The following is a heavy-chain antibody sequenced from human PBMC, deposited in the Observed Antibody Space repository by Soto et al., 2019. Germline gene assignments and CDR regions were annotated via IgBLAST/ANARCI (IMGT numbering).Heavy chain of an antibody. V-gene: IGHV3-11*06. Sequence: QVQLVESGGGLVKPGGSLRLSCAASGFTFSDYYMAWIRQAPGKGLEWVSYISSSSRYTNYADSVKGRFTIPRDNAKTSVSLQMGSVRAEDTAVYYCARADQGFGTCADYWGQGTLVTVSS. CDR3: ARADQGFGTCADY. CDR2: ISSSSRYT. D-gene: IGHD3-10*01. CDR1: GFTFSDYY. J-gene: IGHJ4*02.